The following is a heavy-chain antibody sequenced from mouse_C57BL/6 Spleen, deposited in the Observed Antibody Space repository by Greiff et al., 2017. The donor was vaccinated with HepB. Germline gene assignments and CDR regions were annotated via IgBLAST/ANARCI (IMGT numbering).Heavy chain of an antibody. Sequence: VQLQQPGAELVRPGTSVKLSCKASGYTFTSYWMHWVKQRPGQGLEWIGVIDPSDSYTNYNQKFKGKATLTVDTSSSTAYMQLSSLTSEDSAVYYCARWITTVVATDYWGQGTTLTVSS. CDR1: GYTFTSYW. CDR3: ARWITTVVATDY. V-gene: IGHV1-59*01. CDR2: IDPSDSYT. J-gene: IGHJ2*01. D-gene: IGHD1-1*01.